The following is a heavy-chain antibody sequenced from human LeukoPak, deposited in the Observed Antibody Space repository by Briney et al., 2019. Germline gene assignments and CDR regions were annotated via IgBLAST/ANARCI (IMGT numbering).Heavy chain of an antibody. D-gene: IGHD6-19*01. CDR1: GYTFTSYA. J-gene: IGHJ4*02. CDR2: INAGNGNT. CDR3: ATSGRAVAGIGFNY. V-gene: IGHV1-3*01. Sequence: ASVKVSCKASGYTFTSYAIHWVRQAPGQRLEWMEWINAGNGNTEYSQKSLGRVTTTRDTPASTVYMELSSLRSEDTAVYYCATSGRAVAGIGFNYWGQGTLVTVSS.